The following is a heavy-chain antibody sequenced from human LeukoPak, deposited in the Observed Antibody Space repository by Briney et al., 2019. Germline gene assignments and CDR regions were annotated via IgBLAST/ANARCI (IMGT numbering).Heavy chain of an antibody. V-gene: IGHV4-4*07. CDR2: IYGSGST. CDR3: ATRGLYDTTGYLEY. D-gene: IGHD3-22*01. CDR1: GGSIRSY. Sequence: SETLSLTCTVSGGSIRSYWSWIRQPAGKGLEWIGRIYGSGSTDYNPSLKSRVTMSIDTSKNQFSLNLISVTAADTAVYYCATRGLYDTTGYLEYWGQGTLVTVSS. J-gene: IGHJ4*02.